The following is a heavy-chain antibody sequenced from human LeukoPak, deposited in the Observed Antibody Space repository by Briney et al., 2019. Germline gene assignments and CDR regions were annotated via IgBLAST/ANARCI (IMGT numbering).Heavy chain of an antibody. CDR2: ITPIFGTA. CDR1: GGTFSSYA. CDR3: ARGWLAETTVVTPYNY. V-gene: IGHV1-69*13. J-gene: IGHJ4*02. D-gene: IGHD4-23*01. Sequence: GASVTVSCKASGGTFSSYAINWVRQAPGQGLEWMGGITPIFGTANYAQKFQGRVTITADESTSTAYMELSSLRSQDTAVYYCARGWLAETTVVTPYNYWGQGTLVTVSS.